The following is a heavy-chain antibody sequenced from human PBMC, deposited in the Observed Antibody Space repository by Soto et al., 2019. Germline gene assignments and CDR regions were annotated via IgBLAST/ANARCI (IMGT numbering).Heavy chain of an antibody. V-gene: IGHV3-11*03. Sequence: GGYRRLSCAASAFTLSDYYMTWIRQAPGKGLEWISYISTNSRYTKYADSVKGRFTISRDDAKNSLYLQMNSLRVEDTAVYYCAMEYDILTSEWLDLRGQGTLDTGSS. CDR1: AFTLSDYY. CDR2: ISTNSRYT. D-gene: IGHD3-9*01. J-gene: IGHJ5*02. CDR3: AMEYDILTSEWLDL.